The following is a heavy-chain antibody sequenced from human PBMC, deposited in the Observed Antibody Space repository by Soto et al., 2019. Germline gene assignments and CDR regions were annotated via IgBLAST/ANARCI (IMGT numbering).Heavy chain of an antibody. CDR3: ANLYHPPAVRMTTVTTGPSGAFDI. CDR2: ISGSGGST. CDR1: GFTCSSYA. D-gene: IGHD4-17*01. Sequence: GGSLRLSCAASGFTCSSYAMSWVRQAPGKGLEWVSAISGSGGSTYYADSVKGRFTISRDNSKNTLYLQMNSLRAEDTAVYYCANLYHPPAVRMTTVTTGPSGAFDIWGQGTMVTVSS. V-gene: IGHV3-23*01. J-gene: IGHJ3*02.